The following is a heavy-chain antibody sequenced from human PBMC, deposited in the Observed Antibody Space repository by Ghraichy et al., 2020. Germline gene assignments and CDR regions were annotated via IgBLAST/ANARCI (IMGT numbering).Heavy chain of an antibody. CDR1: GGSISSSSYY. CDR2: IYYSGST. D-gene: IGHD3-3*01. V-gene: IGHV4-39*07. CDR3: ARDKVLRFLEWLRNWFYP. Sequence: SETLSLTCTVSGGSISSSSYYWGWIRQPPGKGLEWIGSIYYSGSTYSNPSLKSRVTISVDTSKNQFSLKLCSVTAADTAVFYCARDKVLRFLEWLRNWFYPWGQGTLVTVSS. J-gene: IGHJ5*02.